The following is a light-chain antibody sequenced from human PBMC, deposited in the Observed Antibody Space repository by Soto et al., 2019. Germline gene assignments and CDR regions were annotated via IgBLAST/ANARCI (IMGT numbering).Light chain of an antibody. Sequence: IVMTQSPATLSVSPGERATFSCRASQNIYSNIAWYQQRPGQAPRLLIYRASTRATGIPARFSGSGTGTDFTLTISSLQSEDFAVYYCQHYNYWPPKTFGQGTKVDIK. CDR3: QHYNYWPPKT. V-gene: IGKV3-15*01. CDR1: QNIYSN. J-gene: IGKJ1*01. CDR2: RAS.